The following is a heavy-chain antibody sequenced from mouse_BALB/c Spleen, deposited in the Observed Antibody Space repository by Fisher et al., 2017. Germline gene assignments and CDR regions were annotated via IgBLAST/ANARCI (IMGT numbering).Heavy chain of an antibody. D-gene: IGHD2-14*01. J-gene: IGHJ2*01. Sequence: KFKGKATLTVDKSSSTAYMELLSLTSEDSAVYYCARRAYYRYDGDFDYWGQGTTLTVSS. V-gene: IGHV1-26*01. CDR3: ARRAYYRYDGDFDY.